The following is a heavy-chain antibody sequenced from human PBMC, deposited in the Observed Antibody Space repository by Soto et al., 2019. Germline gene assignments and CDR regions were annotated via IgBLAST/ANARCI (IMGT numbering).Heavy chain of an antibody. CDR1: GGTFSSYA. V-gene: IGHV1-69*13. CDR3: ARDLGSHDADDSSSWYYNWFDP. CDR2: IIPIFGTA. J-gene: IGHJ5*02. Sequence: EASVKVSCKASGGTFSSYAISWVRQAPGQGLEWMGGIIPIFGTANYAQKFQGRVTITADESTSTAYMELSSLRSEDTAVYYCARDLGSHDADDSSSWYYNWFDPWGQGTLVTVSS. D-gene: IGHD6-13*01.